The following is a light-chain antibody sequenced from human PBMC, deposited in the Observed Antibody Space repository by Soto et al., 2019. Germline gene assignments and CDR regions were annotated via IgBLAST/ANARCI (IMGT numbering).Light chain of an antibody. CDR1: QSVSSNY. CDR3: QQYVTSPWT. Sequence: DIVLTQSPGTLSLSPGERATLSCRASQSVSSNYLAWYQQKPGQAPRLLIYGASSGVTGIPDRFSGSGSGTDFTLTISRLEPKDCAVYYCQQYVTSPWTFGQGTKVEIK. V-gene: IGKV3-20*01. CDR2: GAS. J-gene: IGKJ1*01.